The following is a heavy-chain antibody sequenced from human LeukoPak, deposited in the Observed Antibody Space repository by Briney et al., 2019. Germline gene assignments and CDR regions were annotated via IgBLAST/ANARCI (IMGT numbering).Heavy chain of an antibody. D-gene: IGHD3-22*01. Sequence: PSETLSLTCTVSGYSISSGYYWGWIRQPPGKGLEWIGSIYHSGSTYYNPSLKSRVTISVDTSKNQFSLKLSSVTAADTAVYYCARHSLHHDSSGYYPYWGQGTLVTVSS. CDR3: ARHSLHHDSSGYYPY. CDR1: GYSISSGYY. CDR2: IYHSGST. V-gene: IGHV4-38-2*02. J-gene: IGHJ4*02.